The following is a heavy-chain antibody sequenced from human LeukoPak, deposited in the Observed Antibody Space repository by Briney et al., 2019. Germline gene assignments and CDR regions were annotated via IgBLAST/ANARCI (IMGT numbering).Heavy chain of an antibody. CDR1: GFTFSSYW. Sequence: PGGSLRLSCAASGFTFSSYWMSWVRQAPGKGLEWVANIKQDGSEKYYVDSVKGRFTISRDNAENSLYLQMNSLRAEDTAVYYCARGSRSPMVRGVYQHWGQGTLVTVSS. J-gene: IGHJ1*01. V-gene: IGHV3-7*01. CDR3: ARGSRSPMVRGVYQH. D-gene: IGHD3-10*01. CDR2: IKQDGSEK.